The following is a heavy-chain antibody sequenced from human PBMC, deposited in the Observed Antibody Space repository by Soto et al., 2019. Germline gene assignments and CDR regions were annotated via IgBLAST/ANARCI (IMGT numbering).Heavy chain of an antibody. D-gene: IGHD4-17*01. Sequence: ASVKVSCKASGYTFTSYGISWVRQAPGQGLEWMGWISAYNGNTNYAQKLQGRVTMTTDTSMSTAYMELRSLRSDDTAVYYCARAYGDFTHDAFDIWGQGTMVTVSS. CDR3: ARAYGDFTHDAFDI. CDR1: GYTFTSYG. V-gene: IGHV1-18*01. CDR2: ISAYNGNT. J-gene: IGHJ3*02.